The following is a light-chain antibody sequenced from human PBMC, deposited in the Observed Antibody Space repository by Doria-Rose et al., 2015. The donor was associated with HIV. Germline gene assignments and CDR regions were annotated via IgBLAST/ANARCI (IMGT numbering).Light chain of an antibody. Sequence: PSSLSAPIGDRVTITFRAIPTVSTYLNWFQQEPGKAPKLLIYAASRLQSGVPSRFSGSGSGTDFTLAISGLQPGDFATYYCQQTYSSPPWTFGQGTKVEMK. CDR1: PTVSTY. CDR2: AAS. CDR3: QQTYSSPPWT. J-gene: IGKJ1*01. V-gene: IGKV1-39*01.